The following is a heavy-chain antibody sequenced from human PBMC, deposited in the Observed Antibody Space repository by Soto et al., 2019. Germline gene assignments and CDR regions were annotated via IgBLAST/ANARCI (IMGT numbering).Heavy chain of an antibody. CDR1: GFSLSDHY. V-gene: IGHV3-72*01. Sequence: EVQLVESGGGLVQPGGSLRLSCAASGFSLSDHYMDWVRQAPGKGLEWVGRTRNKANSDTREYAAAVKGRFTISRDDSKNSLYLQMNSLKTEDTAVYYCARGGYTGNYGMDVWGQGTMVTVSS. CDR3: ARGGYTGNYGMDV. D-gene: IGHD6-25*01. CDR2: TRNKANSDTR. J-gene: IGHJ6*02.